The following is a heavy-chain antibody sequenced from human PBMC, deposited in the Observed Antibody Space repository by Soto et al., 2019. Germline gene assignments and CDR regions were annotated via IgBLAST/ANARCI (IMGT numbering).Heavy chain of an antibody. CDR3: AAPSRGVAATDFDY. Sequence: HPGGSLRLSCAASGFTFSSYAMSWVRQAPGKGLEWVSAISGSGGSTYYADSVKGRFTISRDNSKNTLYLQMNSLRAEDTAVYYCAAPSRGVAATDFDYWGQGTLVTVSS. V-gene: IGHV3-23*01. CDR1: GFTFSSYA. J-gene: IGHJ4*02. CDR2: ISGSGGST. D-gene: IGHD2-15*01.